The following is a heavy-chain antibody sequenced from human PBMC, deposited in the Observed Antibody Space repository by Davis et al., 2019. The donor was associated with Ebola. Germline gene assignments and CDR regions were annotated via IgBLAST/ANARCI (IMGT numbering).Heavy chain of an antibody. Sequence: ASVTVSCKASGYTFTSYDINWVRQATGQGLEWMGWMNPNSGNTGYAQKFQGRVTMTRDTSISTAYMELSRLRSDDTAVYYCARDLAVVAAINWFDPWGQGTLVTVSS. D-gene: IGHD2-15*01. CDR1: GYTFTSYD. J-gene: IGHJ5*02. CDR2: MNPNSGNT. CDR3: ARDLAVVAAINWFDP. V-gene: IGHV1-8*01.